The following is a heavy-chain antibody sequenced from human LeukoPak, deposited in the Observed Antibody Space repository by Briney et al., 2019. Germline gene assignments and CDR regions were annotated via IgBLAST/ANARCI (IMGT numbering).Heavy chain of an antibody. CDR3: AQSLGSGNWIGNWFDP. V-gene: IGHV4-39*01. CDR1: GGSISGSSHS. J-gene: IGHJ5*02. Sequence: SETLSLTCTVSGGSISGSSHSWGWIRQPPGKGLEWTGTIYYTGRTYYNPSLESRLTISVDTSKNQFSLKLASVTAADTAIYYCAQSLGSGNWIGNWFDPWGQGTRVTVSS. CDR2: IYYTGRT. D-gene: IGHD1-1*01.